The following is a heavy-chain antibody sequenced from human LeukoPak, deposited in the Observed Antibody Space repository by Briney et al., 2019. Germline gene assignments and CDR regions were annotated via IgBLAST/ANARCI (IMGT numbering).Heavy chain of an antibody. V-gene: IGHV4-39*01. CDR3: ARTYYDSSDIYAFDI. CDR2: THYSGNT. J-gene: IGHJ3*02. CDR1: GGSISSSSYY. D-gene: IGHD3-22*01. Sequence: PSETLSLTCTVPGGSISSSSYYWGWIRQPPGEGLEWIGSTHYSGNTYYNPSLKSRVTISVDTSKNQFSLKLSSVTAADTAVYYCARTYYDSSDIYAFDIWGQGTMVTVSS.